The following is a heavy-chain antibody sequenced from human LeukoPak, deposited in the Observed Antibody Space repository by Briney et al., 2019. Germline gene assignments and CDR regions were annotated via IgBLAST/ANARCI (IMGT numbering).Heavy chain of an antibody. CDR2: INHSGST. V-gene: IGHV4-34*01. CDR3: ARAGYDYIWGSYRFDY. Sequence: SETLSLTCAVYGGSFSGYYWSWIRQPPGEGLEWIGEINHSGSTNYNPSLKSRVTISVDTPKNQFSLKLSSVTAADTAVYYCARAGYDYIWGSYRFDYWGQGTLVTVSS. D-gene: IGHD3-16*02. CDR1: GGSFSGYY. J-gene: IGHJ4*02.